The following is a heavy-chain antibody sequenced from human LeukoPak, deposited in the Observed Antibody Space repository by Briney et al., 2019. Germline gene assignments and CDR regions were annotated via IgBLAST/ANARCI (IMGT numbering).Heavy chain of an antibody. J-gene: IGHJ4*02. V-gene: IGHV3-43*01. Sequence: GGSLRLSCAASGFAFGHYTMHWVRQAPGKGLEWVSLISWDGGNTYYADSVKGRFTIFRDNAKNSLYLQMNSLRAEDTAVYYCARDYYDSSGYYYLDYWGQGTLVTVSS. D-gene: IGHD3-22*01. CDR1: GFAFGHYT. CDR2: ISWDGGNT. CDR3: ARDYYDSSGYYYLDY.